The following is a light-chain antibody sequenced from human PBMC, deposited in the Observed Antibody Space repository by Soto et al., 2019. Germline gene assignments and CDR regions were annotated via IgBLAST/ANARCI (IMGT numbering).Light chain of an antibody. CDR1: QAIRTD. Sequence: AIQVTQSPSSLSASVGDRVTITYRASQAIRTDLGWYQQKPGKAPKLLIFAASNLHSGVPSRFSGSGSGTDFTLTINNLQAEDFATYYCLQEYNYPRTFGQGTKVEL. V-gene: IGKV1-6*01. CDR3: LQEYNYPRT. CDR2: AAS. J-gene: IGKJ1*01.